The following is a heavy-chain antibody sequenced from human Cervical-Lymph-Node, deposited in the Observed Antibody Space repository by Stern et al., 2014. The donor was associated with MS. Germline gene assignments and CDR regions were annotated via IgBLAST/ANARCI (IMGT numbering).Heavy chain of an antibody. CDR1: GGSISSGSYY. V-gene: IGHV4-31*03. Sequence: QLQLQESGPGLVKPSQTLSLTCTVSGGSISSGSYYWSWLRQHPGKGLEWIGYIYHSGNTHYNPSLKNRVTMSVDTSKSQFSLMLSSVTVADTAVYYCARNRAYDAFDIWGQGAMVAVSS. CDR3: ARNRAYDAFDI. J-gene: IGHJ3*02. CDR2: IYHSGNT.